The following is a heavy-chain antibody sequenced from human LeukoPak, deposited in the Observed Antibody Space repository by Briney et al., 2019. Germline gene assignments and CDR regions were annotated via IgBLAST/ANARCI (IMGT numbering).Heavy chain of an antibody. J-gene: IGHJ4*02. CDR3: AKDRVGRYCSSTSCYVEGVLGY. V-gene: IGHV3-30*02. Sequence: GGSLRLSCAASGFTFSSYGMHWVRQAPGNGLEWVAFIRYDGSNKYYADSVKGRFTISRDNSKNTLYLQMNSLRAEDTAVYYCAKDRVGRYCSSTSCYVEGVLGYWGQGTLVTVSS. CDR2: IRYDGSNK. CDR1: GFTFSSYG. D-gene: IGHD2-2*01.